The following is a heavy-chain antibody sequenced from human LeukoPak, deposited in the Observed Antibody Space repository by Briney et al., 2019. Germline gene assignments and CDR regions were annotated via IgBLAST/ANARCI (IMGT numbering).Heavy chain of an antibody. D-gene: IGHD5-18*01. CDR1: GFTFSNNA. CDR2: ISDSGGNT. V-gene: IGHV3-23*01. Sequence: PGGSLSPSCAPSGFTFSNNAMSWVRQAPGKGLEWVQDISDSGGNTHYADSVKGRFTISRDKSKNTLYLQMNSLRAEDTAVYYCARRNGYDFDYWGQGTLVTVSS. CDR3: ARRNGYDFDY. J-gene: IGHJ4*02.